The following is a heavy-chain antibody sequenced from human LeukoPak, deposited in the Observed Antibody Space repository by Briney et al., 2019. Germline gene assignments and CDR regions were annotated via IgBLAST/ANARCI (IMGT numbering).Heavy chain of an antibody. CDR2: ISAYNGNT. V-gene: IGHV1-18*01. J-gene: IGHJ5*02. D-gene: IGHD2-2*01. CDR1: GYTFTSYG. Sequence: GESLKISCKASGYTFTSYGISWVRQAPGQGLEWMGWISAYNGNTNYAQKLQGRVTMTTDTSTSTAYMELRSLRSDDTAVYYCARDPRYCSSTSCQRWFDPWGQGTLVTVSS. CDR3: ARDPRYCSSTSCQRWFDP.